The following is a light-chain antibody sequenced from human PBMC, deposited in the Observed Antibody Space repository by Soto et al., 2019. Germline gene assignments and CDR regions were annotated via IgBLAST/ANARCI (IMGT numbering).Light chain of an antibody. Sequence: QSALTQPASVSGSPGQSITIFCTGTSSDIGGYNYVSWYQHHPGKAPKLIIYEVTYRPSGVSNRFSGSKSGNTASLTISGLQAEDEADYWCSSYTSSNTLHLVFGGGTQLTVL. CDR2: EVT. CDR1: SSDIGGYNY. V-gene: IGLV2-14*01. CDR3: SSYTSSNTLHLV. J-gene: IGLJ2*01.